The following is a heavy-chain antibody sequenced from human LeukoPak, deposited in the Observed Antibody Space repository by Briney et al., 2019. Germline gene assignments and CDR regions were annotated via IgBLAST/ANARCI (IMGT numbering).Heavy chain of an antibody. CDR2: ISAYNGNT. CDR3: ARVISRYSGYDWVY. CDR1: GYTFTSYG. D-gene: IGHD5-12*01. J-gene: IGHJ4*02. Sequence: ASVKVSCKASGYTFTSYGISWVRQAPGQGLEWMGWISAYNGNTNYAQKLQGRVTMTTDSSTSTAYMELRSLRSDDTAVYYCARVISRYSGYDWVYWGQGTPVTVSS. V-gene: IGHV1-18*01.